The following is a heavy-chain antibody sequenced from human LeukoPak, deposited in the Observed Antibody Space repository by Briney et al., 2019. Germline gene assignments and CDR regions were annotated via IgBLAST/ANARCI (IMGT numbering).Heavy chain of an antibody. CDR2: IYPGDSDT. V-gene: IGHV5-51*01. D-gene: IGHD3-22*01. J-gene: IGHJ4*02. CDR3: ARQSFGDYYDSSGYYFDY. CDR1: GYSFTSYW. Sequence: GESLKISCKGSGYSFTSYWIGWVRQMPGKGLEWMGTIYPGDSDTRYSPSFQGQVTISADKSISTAYLQWSSLKASDTAMYYCARQSFGDYYDSSGYYFDYWGQGTLVTVSS.